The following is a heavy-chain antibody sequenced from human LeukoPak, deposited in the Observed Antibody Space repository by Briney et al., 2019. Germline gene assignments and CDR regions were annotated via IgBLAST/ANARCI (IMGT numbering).Heavy chain of an antibody. V-gene: IGHV1-18*01. D-gene: IGHD1-26*01. CDR2: ISAYTGNT. J-gene: IGHJ4*02. CDR3: ARGQSGSYLSPSDY. CDR1: GYTFTTYG. Sequence: ASVKVSCKASGYTFTTYGVSWLRQAPGQGLEWMGWISAYTGNTNYAQKLQGRVTMTTDTSTSTAYMELRSLRSDDTAVYYCARGQSGSYLSPSDYWGQGTLVTVSS.